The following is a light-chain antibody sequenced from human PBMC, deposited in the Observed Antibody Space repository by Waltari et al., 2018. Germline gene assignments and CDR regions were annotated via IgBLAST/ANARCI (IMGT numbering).Light chain of an antibody. CDR1: QTIRTTY. CDR2: GTV. V-gene: IGKV3-20*01. Sequence: EIVFTQSPGTLSLSPGEGATLSCRTSQTIRTTYLAWYQQKPGQAPTLLLYGTVSRATGIPDRFTGSGSGTDFSLTISSLEPEDFATYYCQQYDISPLTFGGGTKVEIK. J-gene: IGKJ4*01. CDR3: QQYDISPLT.